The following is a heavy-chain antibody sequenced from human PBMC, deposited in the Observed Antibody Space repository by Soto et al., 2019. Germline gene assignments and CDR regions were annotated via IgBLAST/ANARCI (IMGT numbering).Heavy chain of an antibody. D-gene: IGHD6-13*01. CDR2: TYYKSKWYN. J-gene: IGHJ6*02. Sequence: SQTLSLTCAISGDSVSSNSAAWNWIRQSPSRGLEWLGRTYYKSKWYNDYAVSVKSRITINPDTSKNQFSLQLNSVTPEDTAVYYCARDLKGSSWYYYYGMDVWGQGTTVTVSS. CDR1: GDSVSSNSAA. V-gene: IGHV6-1*01. CDR3: ARDLKGSSWYYYYGMDV.